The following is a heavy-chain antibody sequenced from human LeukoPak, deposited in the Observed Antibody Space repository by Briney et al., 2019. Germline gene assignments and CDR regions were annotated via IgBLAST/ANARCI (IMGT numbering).Heavy chain of an antibody. D-gene: IGHD2-2*01. CDR2: ISGSSGST. CDR1: GFTFSSYA. V-gene: IGHV3-23*01. Sequence: GGSLRLSCAASGFTFSSYAMSWVRQAPAKGLEWVSGISGSSGSTYYADSVKGRFTISRGNSKKTLYLQMNSLRAEDTAVYYCAPGPCSSTSCYAAEAYWGQGTLVTVSS. CDR3: APGPCSSTSCYAAEAY. J-gene: IGHJ4*02.